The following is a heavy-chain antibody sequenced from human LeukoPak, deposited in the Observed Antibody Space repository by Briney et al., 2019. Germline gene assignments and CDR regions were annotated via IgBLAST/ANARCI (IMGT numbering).Heavy chain of an antibody. CDR1: GHTFTGYY. CDR3: ARAPMIVVIFPPRLDY. Sequence: GASVKVSCKASGHTFTGYYIHWMRQPHAPGLELMGWINPNSGGTNYAQKFQDRVTMTGDTSISTAYMELSGLKSDDTAVYYCARAPMIVVIFPPRLDYWGQGTLVTVSS. V-gene: IGHV1-2*02. D-gene: IGHD3-22*01. J-gene: IGHJ4*02. CDR2: INPNSGGT.